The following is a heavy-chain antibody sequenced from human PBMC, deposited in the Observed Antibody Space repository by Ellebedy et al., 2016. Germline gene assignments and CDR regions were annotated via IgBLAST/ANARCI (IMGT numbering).Heavy chain of an antibody. V-gene: IGHV3-23*01. CDR1: GFTFTTYA. D-gene: IGHD6-25*01. CDR3: ARVGSGWTTFDAFDI. Sequence: GESLKISXAASGFTFTTYAMSWVRQAPGKGLEWVSSISNMGVGTHYADSVKGRFTISRDNSKNTLFLQMNSLRAEDTAIYFCARVGSGWTTFDAFDIWGQGTVVTVSS. J-gene: IGHJ3*02. CDR2: ISNMGVGT.